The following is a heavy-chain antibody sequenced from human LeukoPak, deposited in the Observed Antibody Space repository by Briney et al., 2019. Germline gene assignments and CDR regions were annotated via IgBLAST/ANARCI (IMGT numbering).Heavy chain of an antibody. CDR2: ISYDGSNK. D-gene: IGHD6-19*01. CDR3: AKLTGVAGTGDY. V-gene: IGHV3-30*18. J-gene: IGHJ4*02. CDR1: EFTFSSYG. Sequence: PGRSLRLSCAASEFTFSSYGMHWVRQAPGKGLEWVAVISYDGSNKYYADSVKGRFTISRDNSKNTLYLQMNSLRAEDTAVYYCAKLTGVAGTGDYWGQGTLVTVSS.